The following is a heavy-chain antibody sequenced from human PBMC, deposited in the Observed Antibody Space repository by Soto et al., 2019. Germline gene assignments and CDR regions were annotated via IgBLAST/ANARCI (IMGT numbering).Heavy chain of an antibody. J-gene: IGHJ4*02. CDR3: ARLLNTATVTDPDY. D-gene: IGHD5-18*01. V-gene: IGHV5-51*01. Sequence: PGESVKISCRASGYSFTAYWIAWVRQMPGKGLEWMGIIYPCDSDTRYSPSFQGQVTISADKSISTAYLQWSSLKASDTAMYYRARLLNTATVTDPDYWGQGPMIT. CDR1: GYSFTAYW. CDR2: IYPCDSDT.